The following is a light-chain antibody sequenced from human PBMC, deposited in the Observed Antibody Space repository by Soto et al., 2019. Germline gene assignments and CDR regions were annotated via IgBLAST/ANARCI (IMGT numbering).Light chain of an antibody. CDR3: SSYTTSNTYV. CDR2: DVS. J-gene: IGLJ1*01. V-gene: IGLV2-18*02. CDR1: SSDVGSNNR. Sequence: QSVLTQPPSVSGSPGQSVAISCTGTSSDVGSNNRVSWYQQPPGSAPKLIIYDVSNRPSGIPDRFSGSKSVNTASLTISGLQTEDEADYYCSSYTTSNTYVFGTGTKVTVL.